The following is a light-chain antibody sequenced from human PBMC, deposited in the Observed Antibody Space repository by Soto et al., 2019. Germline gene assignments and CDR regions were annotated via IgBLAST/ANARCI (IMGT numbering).Light chain of an antibody. CDR1: QSITTY. Sequence: DIRMTQSPSSLSASVGDRVTITCRASQSITTYLNWYQEKPGKGPKFLIYDASSLQSGDPSRFSGSRSGTDFTLTISSLQPEDFATYHGQQSNSVPGTLGQGTRVEIK. CDR3: QQSNSVPGT. J-gene: IGKJ1*01. CDR2: DAS. V-gene: IGKV1-39*01.